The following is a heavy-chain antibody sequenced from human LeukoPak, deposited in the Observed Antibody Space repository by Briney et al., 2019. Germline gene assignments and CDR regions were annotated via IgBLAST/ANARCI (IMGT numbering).Heavy chain of an antibody. V-gene: IGHV1-69*13. Sequence: SVKVSCKASGGTFSSYAISWVRQAPGQGLEWMGGIIPIFGISNYAQKFQGRVTITADESTSIAYMELSSLRSEDTAVYYCASLTTVTTPGGWGQGTLVTVSS. CDR1: GGTFSSYA. D-gene: IGHD4-17*01. CDR3: ASLTTVTTPGG. J-gene: IGHJ4*02. CDR2: IIPIFGIS.